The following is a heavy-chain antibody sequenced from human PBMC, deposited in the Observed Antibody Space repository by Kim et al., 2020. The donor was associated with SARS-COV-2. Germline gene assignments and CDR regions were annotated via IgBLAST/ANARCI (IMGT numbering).Heavy chain of an antibody. CDR1: GTSFSDYF. CDR3: ASGRIGTTRD. J-gene: IGHJ4*02. D-gene: IGHD1-7*01. Sequence: GGSLRLSCAASGTSFSDYFMTWIRQAPGKGLEWISYISSSGITIYYADSVKGRFTISRDNTKNSLYLQMNSLRPEDTAVYYCASGRIGTTRDWGQGSLVTVSS. CDR2: ISSSGITI. V-gene: IGHV3-11*01.